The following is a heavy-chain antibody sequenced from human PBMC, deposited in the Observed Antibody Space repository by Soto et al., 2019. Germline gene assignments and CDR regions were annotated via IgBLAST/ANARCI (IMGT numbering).Heavy chain of an antibody. CDR2: IYPGDFDT. CDR1: GYSFTNYW. V-gene: IGHV5-51*01. CDR3: ARRCTGGSCYSSHYYYGMDV. J-gene: IGHJ6*01. D-gene: IGHD2-15*01. Sequence: PGESLKISCKGSGYSFTNYWIGWVRQMPGKGLEWMGIIYPGDFDTRYSPSFQGQVTISADKSISTAYLQWSSLKASDTAMYYCARRCTGGSCYSSHYYYGMDVWGQGTTVTVS.